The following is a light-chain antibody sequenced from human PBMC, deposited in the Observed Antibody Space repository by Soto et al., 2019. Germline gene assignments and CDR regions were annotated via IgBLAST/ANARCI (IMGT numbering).Light chain of an antibody. CDR3: FLSYNEASYV. J-gene: IGLJ1*01. Sequence: QAVVTQEPSLTVSPGGTVTLTCGSSTGAVTSGHYPYWFQQKPGQAPRTLIYDTSNKHSWTPARFSGSLLGGKAALTLSGAQPEDEAEYYCFLSYNEASYVFGTGTKVTVL. V-gene: IGLV7-46*01. CDR2: DTS. CDR1: TGAVTSGHY.